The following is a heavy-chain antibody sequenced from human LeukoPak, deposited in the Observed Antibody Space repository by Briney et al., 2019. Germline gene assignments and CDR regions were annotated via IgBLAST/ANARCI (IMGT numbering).Heavy chain of an antibody. D-gene: IGHD3-10*01. V-gene: IGHV5-51*01. CDR3: ARVNYGPSAFDF. Sequence: GESLKISCKGSGSTFTSYSIGWVRQVPGQGLEWMGIIYPGGSDDRYSPSFEGQVTISVDKFISTAFLQWSRLRASDTAIYYCARVNYGPSAFDFWGQETLVTVSS. CDR2: IYPGGSDD. CDR1: GSTFTSYS. J-gene: IGHJ4*02.